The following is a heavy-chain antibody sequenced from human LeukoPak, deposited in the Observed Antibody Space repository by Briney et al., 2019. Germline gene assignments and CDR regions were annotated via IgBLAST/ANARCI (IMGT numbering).Heavy chain of an antibody. CDR3: ARPEYSSRGAVGY. D-gene: IGHD6-6*01. J-gene: IGHJ4*02. CDR2: INQSGST. Sequence: ASETLSLTCAVYGGSFSGYYWSWIRQPPGKGLEWIGEINQSGSTNYNPSLKSRVTISVDTSKNQFSLKLSSVTAADTAVYYCARPEYSSRGAVGYWGQGTLVTVSS. V-gene: IGHV4-34*01. CDR1: GGSFSGYY.